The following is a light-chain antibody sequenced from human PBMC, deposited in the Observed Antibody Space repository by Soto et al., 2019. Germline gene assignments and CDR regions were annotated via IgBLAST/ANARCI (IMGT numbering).Light chain of an antibody. V-gene: IGKV1-5*03. CDR2: KAS. Sequence: DIQMTQSPSTLSASVGDRVTITCRASQSISSWLAWHQQKPGKAPKLLIYKASFLESGVPSRFSGSGSGTEFTLTISSLQPDDFATYYCQHYKMYSPWTFGQGTKVDIK. CDR3: QHYKMYSPWT. CDR1: QSISSW. J-gene: IGKJ1*01.